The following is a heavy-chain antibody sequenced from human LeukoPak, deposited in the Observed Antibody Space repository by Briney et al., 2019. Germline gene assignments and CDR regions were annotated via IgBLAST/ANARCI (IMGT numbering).Heavy chain of an antibody. Sequence: SETLSLTCTVSGDSISIGSHFWSWIRQPAGKGLEWIGRIYTTGSTNYNPSLKSRVTISVDTSKNQFSLKLSSVTAADTAVYYCARDPADGYNSNYDYWGQGTLVTVSS. CDR3: ARDPADGYNSNYDY. D-gene: IGHD5-24*01. V-gene: IGHV4-61*02. CDR1: GDSISIGSHF. CDR2: IYTTGST. J-gene: IGHJ4*02.